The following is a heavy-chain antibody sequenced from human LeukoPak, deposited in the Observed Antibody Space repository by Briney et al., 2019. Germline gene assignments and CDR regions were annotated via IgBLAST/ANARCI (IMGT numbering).Heavy chain of an antibody. CDR2: ISGSGGST. J-gene: IGHJ5*02. V-gene: IGHV3-23*01. CDR3: ANSIAAAGWFDP. D-gene: IGHD6-13*01. Sequence: GGSLRLSCAASGFTFSSYAMSGVRQAPGKGLEWVSAISGSGGSTYYADSVKGRFTISRDNSKNTLYLQMNSLRAEDTAVYYCANSIAAAGWFDPWGQGTLVTVSS. CDR1: GFTFSSYA.